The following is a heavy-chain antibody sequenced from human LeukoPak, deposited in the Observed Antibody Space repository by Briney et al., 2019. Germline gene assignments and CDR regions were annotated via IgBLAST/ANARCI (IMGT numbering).Heavy chain of an antibody. V-gene: IGHV3-21*06. CDR2: IDSSGGYM. Sequence: QPGGSLRLSCEASGFTFNTYSMNWASQAPGKGLEWVSSIDSSGGYMFYADSVKGRFIISRDNAKDSLYLQMNSLRVEDTAVYYCLRGDRRDYWGQGTLVTVSS. CDR3: LRGDRRDY. J-gene: IGHJ4*02. CDR1: GFTFNTYS.